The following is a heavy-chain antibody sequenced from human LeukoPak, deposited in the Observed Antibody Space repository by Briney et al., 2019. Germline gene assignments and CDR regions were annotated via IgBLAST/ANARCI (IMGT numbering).Heavy chain of an antibody. J-gene: IGHJ4*02. CDR2: INPNSGGT. CDR1: GYTFTCYY. V-gene: IGHV1-2*02. CDR3: ARGGRFGELWGYYFDY. D-gene: IGHD3-10*01. Sequence: GASVKVSCKASGYTFTCYYMHWVRQAPGQGLEWMGWINPNSGGTNYAQKFQGRVTVTRDTSISTAYMELSRLRSDDTAVYYCARGGRFGELWGYYFDYWGQGTLVTVSS.